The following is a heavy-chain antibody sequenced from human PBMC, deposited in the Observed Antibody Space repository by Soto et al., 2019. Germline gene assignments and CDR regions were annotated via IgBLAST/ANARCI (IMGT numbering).Heavy chain of an antibody. CDR3: ARDLEVYRSPPQY. J-gene: IGHJ4*02. D-gene: IGHD6-13*01. CDR1: GFTFSSYW. CDR2: IKQDGTER. V-gene: IGHV3-7*01. Sequence: GGSLRLSCAASGFTFSSYWMSWVRQAPGKGLECVANIKQDGTERYYVDSVEGRFTISRDNAKNSLYLQMNSLRAEDTPVYYSARDLEVYRSPPQYWRRRTMVAVSS.